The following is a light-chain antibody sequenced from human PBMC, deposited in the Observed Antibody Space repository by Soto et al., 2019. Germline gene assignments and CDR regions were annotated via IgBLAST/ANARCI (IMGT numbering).Light chain of an antibody. CDR3: QQYGSSRST. V-gene: IGKV3-20*01. J-gene: IGKJ5*01. CDR1: QSVSNNY. Sequence: EIVLTQSPGTLSLSPGERATLSCRASQSVSNNYLAWYQQTPGQAPRLLIYGASNRATGIPDRFSGSGSGTDFTLTISRLEPEDFAVNYWQQYGSSRSTYGQGTRLEIK. CDR2: GAS.